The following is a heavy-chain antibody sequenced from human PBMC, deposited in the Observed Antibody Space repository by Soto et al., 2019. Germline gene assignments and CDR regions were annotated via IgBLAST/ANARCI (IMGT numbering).Heavy chain of an antibody. CDR3: ARDNVAGRHYYYYYYYGMDV. V-gene: IGHV1-18*01. Sequence: GASVKVSCKASGYTFTSYGISWVRQAPGQGLEWMGWISAYNGNTNYAQKLQGRVTMTTDTSTSTAYMELRSLRSDDTAVYYCARDNVAGRHYYYYYYYGMDVWGQGTTVTVSS. CDR2: ISAYNGNT. J-gene: IGHJ6*02. CDR1: GYTFTSYG. D-gene: IGHD6-19*01.